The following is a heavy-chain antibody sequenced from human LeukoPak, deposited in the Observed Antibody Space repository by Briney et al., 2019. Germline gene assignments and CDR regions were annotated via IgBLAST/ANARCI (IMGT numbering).Heavy chain of an antibody. Sequence: GGSLRLSCAASGFTFSSYSMNWVRQAPGKGLEWVSSISSSSSYIYYADSVKGRFTISRDNSKNTLYLQMNSLRAEDTAVYYCAKDRGGSGWYIDYWGQGTLVTVSS. CDR2: ISSSSSYI. J-gene: IGHJ4*02. V-gene: IGHV3-21*04. CDR3: AKDRGGSGWYIDY. CDR1: GFTFSSYS. D-gene: IGHD6-19*01.